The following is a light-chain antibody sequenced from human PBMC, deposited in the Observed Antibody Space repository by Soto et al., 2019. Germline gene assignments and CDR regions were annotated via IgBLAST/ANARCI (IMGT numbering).Light chain of an antibody. V-gene: IGLV2-14*01. CDR1: SSSVGGFDY. J-gene: IGLJ2*01. Sequence: QSVLTQPASVSGSPGQSITISCTGTSSSVGGFDYVSWYQQHPGKVPKIIIYEVNYRPSGVSHRFSGTKSGNTASLTISGSKAETEAYYSCTPYKSPSTLVEFGGGPSSPS. CDR3: TPYKSPSTLVE. CDR2: EVN.